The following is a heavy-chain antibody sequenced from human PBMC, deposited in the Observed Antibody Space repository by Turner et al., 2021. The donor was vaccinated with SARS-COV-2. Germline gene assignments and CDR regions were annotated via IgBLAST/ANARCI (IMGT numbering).Heavy chain of an antibody. J-gene: IGHJ4*02. CDR3: ARPSSGSYFSYFDY. CDR2: ISYDGSNK. Sequence: QVQLVESGGGGVQPGRSLRLSCAAPGFTFSSYAMHWVRQAPGKGLEWGAVISYDGSNKYYADSVKGRFTISRDNSKNTLYLQMNSLRAEDTAVYYCARPSSGSYFSYFDYWGQGNLVTVSS. V-gene: IGHV3-30-3*01. CDR1: GFTFSSYA. D-gene: IGHD1-26*01.